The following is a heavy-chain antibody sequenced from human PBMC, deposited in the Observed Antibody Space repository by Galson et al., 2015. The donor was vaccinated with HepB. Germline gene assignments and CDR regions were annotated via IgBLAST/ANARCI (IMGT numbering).Heavy chain of an antibody. J-gene: IGHJ6*02. CDR2: ISYDGSYK. V-gene: IGHV3-30*03. CDR1: GFTFSSYG. CDR3: ARDNGVGVVVPAAIGIEYYGMDV. Sequence: SLRLSCAASGFTFSSYGMHWVRQAPGKGLEWVAVISYDGSYKYYADSVKGRFTISRDNSKNTLYLQMNSLRAEDTAVYYCARDNGVGVVVPAAIGIEYYGMDVWGQGTTVTVSS. D-gene: IGHD2-2*01.